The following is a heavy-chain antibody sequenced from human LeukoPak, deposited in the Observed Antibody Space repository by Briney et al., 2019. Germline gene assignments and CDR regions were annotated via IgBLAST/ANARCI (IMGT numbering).Heavy chain of an antibody. V-gene: IGHV1-2*02. D-gene: IGHD3-10*01. Sequence: ASVRVSCKASGYTFTGSYMHWVRQAPGQGLEWMGWINPNSGGTNYAQKFQGRVTMTRDTSISTAYMELSRLRSDDTAVYYCARMVRPPPSGTLFDYWGQGTLVTVSS. CDR3: ARMVRPPPSGTLFDY. CDR1: GYTFTGSY. CDR2: INPNSGGT. J-gene: IGHJ4*02.